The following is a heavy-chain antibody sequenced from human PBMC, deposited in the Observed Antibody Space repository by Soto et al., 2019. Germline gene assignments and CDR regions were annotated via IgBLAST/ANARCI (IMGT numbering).Heavy chain of an antibody. CDR3: ARNRDFEI. CDR2: INHCGST. V-gene: IGHV4-34*01. J-gene: IGHJ3*02. CDR1: GGSFSGYS. Sequence: QVQLQQWGAGLLKPSETLSLTCSVYGGSFSGYSWNWIRQPPGKGLELVGEINHCGSTSSNPSLKSRVTMSGDMSKNQFSLKLSSVTAADTAVYYCARNRDFEIRGQGTIVTVSS.